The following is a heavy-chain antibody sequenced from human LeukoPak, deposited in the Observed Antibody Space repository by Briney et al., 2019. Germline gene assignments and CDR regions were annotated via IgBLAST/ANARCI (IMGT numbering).Heavy chain of an antibody. V-gene: IGHV3-48*03. CDR2: ISSSGSTI. CDR1: GFTSSPYT. D-gene: IGHD3-10*02. Sequence: GGSLRLSCEVSGFTSSPYTMNWVRQAPGKGLEWVSYISSSGSTIYYADSVKGRFTISRDNAKNSLYLQMNSLRAEDTAVYYCAELGITMIGGVWGKGTTVTISS. J-gene: IGHJ6*04. CDR3: AELGITMIGGV.